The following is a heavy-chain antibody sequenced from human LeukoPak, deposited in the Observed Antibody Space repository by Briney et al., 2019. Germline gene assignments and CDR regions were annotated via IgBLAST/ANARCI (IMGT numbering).Heavy chain of an antibody. V-gene: IGHV3-11*01. CDR2: ISSSGSTI. D-gene: IGHD3-3*01. CDR1: GFTFSDYY. CDR3: ARDELRFLEWLLRPYYYYMDV. J-gene: IGHJ6*03. Sequence: GGSLRLSCAASGFTFSDYYMSWIRQAPGKGLEWVSYISSSGSTIYYADSVKGRFTISRDNAKNSLYLQMNSLRAEDTAVYYCARDELRFLEWLLRPYYYYMDVWGKGTTVTVSS.